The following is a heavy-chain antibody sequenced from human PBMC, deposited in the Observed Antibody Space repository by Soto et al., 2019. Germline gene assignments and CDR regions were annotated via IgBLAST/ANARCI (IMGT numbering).Heavy chain of an antibody. V-gene: IGHV3-23*01. D-gene: IGHD3-16*01. CDR3: AKALRFTFTTGYYMDV. CDR1: GFTVSSYA. J-gene: IGHJ6*03. CDR2: ISGSGST. Sequence: EVQLLESGGGLVQPGGSLRLFCAASGFTVSSYAMSWVRQAPGKGLEWVSAISGSGSTYSADSVKGRFTISRDSSKNTVYLEMNSLRAEDTAVYYCAKALRFTFTTGYYMDVWGRGTTVTVSS.